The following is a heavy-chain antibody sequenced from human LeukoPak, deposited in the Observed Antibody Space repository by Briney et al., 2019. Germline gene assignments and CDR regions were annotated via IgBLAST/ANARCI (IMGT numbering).Heavy chain of an antibody. J-gene: IGHJ4*02. CDR1: GGSISSSSYY. D-gene: IGHD3-22*01. CDR2: IYYSGST. CDR3: AREVMVMGYY. V-gene: IGHV4-39*07. Sequence: SETLSLTCTVSGGSISSSSYYWGWLRQPPGKGLEWIGSIYYSGSTYYNPSLKSRVTISVDTSKNQFSLKLSSVTAADTAVYYCAREVMVMGYYWGQGTLVAVSS.